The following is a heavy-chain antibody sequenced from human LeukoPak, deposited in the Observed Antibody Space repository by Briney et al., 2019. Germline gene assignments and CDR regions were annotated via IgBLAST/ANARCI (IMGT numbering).Heavy chain of an antibody. CDR2: VYYNGST. V-gene: IGHV4-39*01. Sequence: SETLSLTCTVSGGSISNTSYFWGWIRQPPMKGLEWIGSVYYNGSTYFIPSLKSRATISLDTSKNQFSLKVRSVTAADTAVYFCARRGVLEPGSNSHDYYQMDVWGKGTTVTVSS. CDR3: ARRGVLEPGSNSHDYYQMDV. D-gene: IGHD2-2*01. J-gene: IGHJ6*03. CDR1: GGSISNTSYF.